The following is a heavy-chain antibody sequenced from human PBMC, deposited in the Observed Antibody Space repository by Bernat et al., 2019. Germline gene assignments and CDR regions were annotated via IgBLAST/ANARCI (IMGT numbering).Heavy chain of an antibody. CDR3: ARHKGIAAGNYYYYGMDV. V-gene: IGHV4-59*08. D-gene: IGHD6-13*01. J-gene: IGHJ6*02. CDR1: GGSISSYY. CDR2: IYYSGST. Sequence: QVQLQESGPGLVKPSETLSLTCTVSGGSISSYYWSWIRQPPGKGLEWIGYIYYSGSTNYNPSLKSRVTISVDTSKNQFSLKLSSVTAADTAVYYCARHKGIAAGNYYYYGMDVWGQGTTVTVSS.